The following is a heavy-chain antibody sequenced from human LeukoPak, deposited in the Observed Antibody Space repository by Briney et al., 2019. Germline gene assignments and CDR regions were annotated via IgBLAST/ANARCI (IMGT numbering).Heavy chain of an antibody. Sequence: GGSLRLSCEGSGFTSSNYWMGWVRQGPGKGLQWVANIKTDGSEKYYVDSVKGRFTISRDNAKSSLYLQMNSLRAEDTAVYYCATYSSLNRREFQYWGQGTLLTVFS. D-gene: IGHD3-22*01. V-gene: IGHV3-7*01. J-gene: IGHJ1*01. CDR2: IKTDGSEK. CDR3: ATYSSLNRREFQY. CDR1: GFTSSNYW.